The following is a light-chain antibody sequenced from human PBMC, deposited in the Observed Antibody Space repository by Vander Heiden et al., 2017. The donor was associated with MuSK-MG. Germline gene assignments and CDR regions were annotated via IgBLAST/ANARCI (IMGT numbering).Light chain of an antibody. V-gene: IGKV3-11*01. Sequence: EVVLTQSPATLSLSPGDRATLSCRASQSVRSYLAWYQQKPGQPPRLLIYDASYRATGIPARFSGSGSGTDFNLTISSLEPEDFAVYYCQQRNKWPPLTFGGGTKVEIK. CDR1: QSVRSY. CDR2: DAS. J-gene: IGKJ4*01. CDR3: QQRNKWPPLT.